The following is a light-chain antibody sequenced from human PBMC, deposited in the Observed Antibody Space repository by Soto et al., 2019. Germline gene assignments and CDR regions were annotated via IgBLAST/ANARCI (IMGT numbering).Light chain of an antibody. Sequence: QPVLTQSPSASASLGASVKLTCTLSSGHSSYAIAWHQKQPGKGPRYLMDLNNDGGHTKGDGIPDRFSGSSSGADRYLIISSLQSEDEADYYCQTWGTGFQFFGGGTKLTVL. CDR2: LNNDGGH. CDR1: SGHSSYA. J-gene: IGLJ2*01. CDR3: QTWGTGFQF. V-gene: IGLV4-69*01.